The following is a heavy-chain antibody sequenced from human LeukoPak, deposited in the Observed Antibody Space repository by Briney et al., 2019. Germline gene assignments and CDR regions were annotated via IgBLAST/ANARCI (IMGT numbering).Heavy chain of an antibody. CDR2: IYYSGST. Sequence: SETLSLTCTVSGGSMSSHYWSWIRQPPGKGLESIGYIYYSGSTNYNPSLKSRDTMSVDTSKNQFSLKLSSVTAADTAVYYCARLLWFGELPDYWYFDLWGRGTLVTVSS. CDR1: GGSMSSHY. J-gene: IGHJ2*01. V-gene: IGHV4-59*11. D-gene: IGHD3-10*01. CDR3: ARLLWFGELPDYWYFDL.